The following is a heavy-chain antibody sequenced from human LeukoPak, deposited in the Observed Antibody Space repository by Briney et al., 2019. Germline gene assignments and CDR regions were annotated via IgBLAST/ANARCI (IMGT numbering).Heavy chain of an antibody. CDR3: AHSYVWGSYRPPDAFDI. CDR1: GFSLSTSGVG. CDR2: IYWDDDK. V-gene: IGHV2-5*02. Sequence: SGPTLVKPTQTLTLTCTFSGFSLSTSGVGVGWIRQPPGKALEWLALIYWDDDKRYSPSLKSRLTITKDTSKNQVVLTMTNMDPVDTATYYCAHSYVWGSYRPPDAFDIWSQGTMVTVSS. J-gene: IGHJ3*02. D-gene: IGHD3-16*02.